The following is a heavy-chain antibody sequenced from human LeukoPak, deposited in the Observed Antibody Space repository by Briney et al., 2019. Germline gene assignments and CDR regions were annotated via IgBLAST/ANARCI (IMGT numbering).Heavy chain of an antibody. CDR3: ARGRKDWYVDL. CDR1: GFTFSSYW. CDR2: INSDGSST. J-gene: IGHJ2*01. D-gene: IGHD1-14*01. V-gene: IGHV3-74*01. Sequence: GGTLRLSCAASGFTFSSYWLHWVRQAPGKGLVWVSRINSDGSSTSYADSVKGRFTTSRDNAKNTLYQQMNSLRAEDTAVHYCARGRKDWYVDLWGRGTLVTVSS.